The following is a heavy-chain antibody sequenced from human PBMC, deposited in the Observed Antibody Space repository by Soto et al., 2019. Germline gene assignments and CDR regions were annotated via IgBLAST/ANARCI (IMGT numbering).Heavy chain of an antibody. Sequence: SETLSLTCAVSGYSISSGYYWGWIRQPPGKGLEWIGSIYHSGSTYYNPSLKSRVTISVDTSKNQFSLKLSSVTAADTAVYYCARLMTYYDFWSGPTRRYYYYGMDVWGQGTTVTVSS. V-gene: IGHV4-38-2*01. J-gene: IGHJ6*02. CDR1: GYSISSGYY. D-gene: IGHD3-3*01. CDR2: IYHSGST. CDR3: ARLMTYYDFWSGPTRRYYYYGMDV.